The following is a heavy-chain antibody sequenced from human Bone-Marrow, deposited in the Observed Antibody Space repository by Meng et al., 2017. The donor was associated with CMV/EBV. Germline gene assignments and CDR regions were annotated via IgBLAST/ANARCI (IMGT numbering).Heavy chain of an antibody. J-gene: IGHJ4*02. D-gene: IGHD2-15*01. Sequence: GGSLRLSCAASGFTFSSYAMHWVRQAPGKGLEWVAVISYDGSNKYYADSVKGRFTISRDNSKNTLYLQMNSLRAEDTAVYYCARPYPGGGWVLGYWGQGTLVTVSS. CDR1: GFTFSSYA. V-gene: IGHV3-30-3*01. CDR2: ISYDGSNK. CDR3: ARPYPGGGWVLGY.